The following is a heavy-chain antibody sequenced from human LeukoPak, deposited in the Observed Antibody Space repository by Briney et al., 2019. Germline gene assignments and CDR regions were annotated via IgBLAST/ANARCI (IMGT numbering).Heavy chain of an antibody. J-gene: IGHJ4*02. V-gene: IGHV3-21*01. CDR2: ISCSSSYI. CDR1: GFTFSSYS. D-gene: IGHD5-12*01. CDR3: ARVAYSGYDYMGAHFDY. Sequence: GGSLRLSCAASGFTFSSYSMNWVRQAPGKGLEWVSSISCSSSYIYYADSVKGRFTISRDNAKNSLYLQMNSLRAEDTAVYYCARVAYSGYDYMGAHFDYWGQGTLVTVSS.